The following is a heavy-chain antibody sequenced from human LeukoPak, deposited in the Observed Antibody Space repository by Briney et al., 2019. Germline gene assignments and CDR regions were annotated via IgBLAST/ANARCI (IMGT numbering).Heavy chain of an antibody. Sequence: GGSLRLSCAASGFTFDDYAMHWVRQAPGKGLEWVSLISGDGGSTHYTDSVKGRFTISRDNGKNSLYLQMNSLRTEDTALYYCAKPGYSSSWYLGYWGQGTLVTVSS. CDR3: AKPGYSSSWYLGY. CDR2: ISGDGGST. CDR1: GFTFDDYA. D-gene: IGHD6-13*01. V-gene: IGHV3-43*02. J-gene: IGHJ4*02.